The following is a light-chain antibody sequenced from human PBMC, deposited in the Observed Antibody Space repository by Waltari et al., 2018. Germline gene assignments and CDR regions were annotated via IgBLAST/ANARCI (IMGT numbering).Light chain of an antibody. Sequence: SSELTQDPAVSGALGQTVRITCQGDILRSYYASWYQEKPGQAPVLVIYGKNNRPSGIPYRFSDSSSGNTASLTITGAQAEDEADYYCNSRDSSGNHVVFGGGTKLTVL. CDR2: GKN. CDR1: ILRSYY. V-gene: IGLV3-19*01. J-gene: IGLJ2*01. CDR3: NSRDSSGNHVV.